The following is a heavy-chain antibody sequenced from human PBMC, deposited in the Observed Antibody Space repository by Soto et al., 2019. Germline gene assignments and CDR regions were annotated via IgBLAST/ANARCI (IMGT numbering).Heavy chain of an antibody. V-gene: IGHV1-8*01. J-gene: IGHJ3*02. Sequence: QVQLVQSGAEVKKPGASVKVSCKASGYTFIRYDINWVRQATGQGLEWMGWMNPNSGNTGYAQKFQGRVTMTRNTSTSTAYMELSSLRSEDTDVYLCARGQEYLGAFDIWGQGTMVTVSS. CDR2: MNPNSGNT. CDR3: ARGQEYLGAFDI. CDR1: GYTFIRYD.